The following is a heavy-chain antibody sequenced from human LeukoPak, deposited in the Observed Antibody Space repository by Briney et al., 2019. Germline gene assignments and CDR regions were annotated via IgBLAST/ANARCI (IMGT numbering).Heavy chain of an antibody. Sequence: SETLSLXCTVSGASVTTYYWSWIRQSPGKGLEWIANVHSSGSTCYNPSLKSRVTISIDTSKNQFSLKLTSVTTADTAVYYCARDIRTVGATLYFDYWGQGTLLTVSS. J-gene: IGHJ4*02. V-gene: IGHV4-59*02. CDR1: GASVTTYY. CDR3: ARDIRTVGATLYFDY. CDR2: VHSSGST. D-gene: IGHD1-26*01.